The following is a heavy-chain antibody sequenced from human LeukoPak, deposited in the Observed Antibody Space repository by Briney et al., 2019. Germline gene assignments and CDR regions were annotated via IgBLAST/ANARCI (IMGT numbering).Heavy chain of an antibody. D-gene: IGHD3-3*01. CDR3: ARDLPNDFWSGYYLGPAFDI. J-gene: IGHJ3*02. Sequence: SETLSLTCTVSGGSISSYYWSWIRQPPGKGLEWIGYIYCSGSTNYNPSLKSRVTISVDTSKNQFSLKLSSVTAADTAVYYCARDLPNDFWSGYYLGPAFDIWGQGTMVTVSS. V-gene: IGHV4-59*01. CDR1: GGSISSYY. CDR2: IYCSGST.